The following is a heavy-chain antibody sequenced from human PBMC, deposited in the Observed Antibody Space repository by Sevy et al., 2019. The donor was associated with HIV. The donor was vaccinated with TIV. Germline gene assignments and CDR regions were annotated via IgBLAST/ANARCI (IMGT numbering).Heavy chain of an antibody. J-gene: IGHJ6*02. V-gene: IGHV3-30*04. CDR2: ISYDGSNK. D-gene: IGHD5-18*01. CDR1: GFTFSSYA. Sequence: GGSLRLSCAASGFTFSSYAMHWVRQAPGKGLEWVAVISYDGSNKYYADSVKGRFTISRDNSKNTLYLQMNSLRAEDTAVDYCASEGYSYGRLVYYYGMDVWGQGTTVTVSS. CDR3: ASEGYSYGRLVYYYGMDV.